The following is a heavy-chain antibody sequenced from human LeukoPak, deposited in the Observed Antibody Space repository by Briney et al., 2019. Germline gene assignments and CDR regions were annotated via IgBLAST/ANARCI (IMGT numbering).Heavy chain of an antibody. CDR3: ARDCSRTSCYRGGFDP. V-gene: IGHV3-7*01. D-gene: IGHD2-2*01. Sequence: KTGGSLRLSCAASGFTFSSYWMSWVRQAPGKGLEWVANIKKDGSEKYYVDSVKGRFTISRDNAKNTLYLQMNSLRVEDTAVYYCARDCSRTSCYRGGFDPWGQGTLVIVSS. J-gene: IGHJ5*02. CDR2: IKKDGSEK. CDR1: GFTFSSYW.